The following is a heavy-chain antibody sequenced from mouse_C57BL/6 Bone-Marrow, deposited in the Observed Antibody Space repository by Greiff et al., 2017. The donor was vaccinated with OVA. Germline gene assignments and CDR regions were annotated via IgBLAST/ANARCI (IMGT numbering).Heavy chain of an antibody. V-gene: IGHV5-4*01. CDR3: AREEDFTTACYDAMDY. D-gene: IGHD1-2*01. Sequence: EVQGVESGGGLVKPGGSLKLSCAASGFTFSSYAMSWVRQTPEKRLEWVATISDGGSYTYYPDNVKGRFTISRDNAKNNLYLQMSHLKSEDTAMYYCAREEDFTTACYDAMDYWGQGTSVTVSS. CDR1: GFTFSSYA. CDR2: ISDGGSYT. J-gene: IGHJ4*01.